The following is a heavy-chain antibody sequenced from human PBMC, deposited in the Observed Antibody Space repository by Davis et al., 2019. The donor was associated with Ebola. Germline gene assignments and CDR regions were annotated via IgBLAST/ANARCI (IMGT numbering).Heavy chain of an antibody. J-gene: IGHJ6*04. CDR1: GFVFSSYV. Sequence: GGSLRLSCAASGFVFSSYVMSWVRRAPGKGLEWVSTLGLSGDTYYADSVKGRFTISRDNSMNTLHLQMNSLRVEDTAIYYCAKSGLSFGVVKYHYGMDVWGKGTTVTVSS. CDR3: AKSGLSFGVVKYHYGMDV. CDR2: LGLSGDT. V-gene: IGHV3-23*01. D-gene: IGHD3-3*01.